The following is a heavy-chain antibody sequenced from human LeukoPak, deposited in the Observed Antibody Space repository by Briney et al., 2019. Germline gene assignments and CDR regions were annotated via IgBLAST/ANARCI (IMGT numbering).Heavy chain of an antibody. V-gene: IGHV3-48*03. Sequence: GGSLRLSCAASGFIFSSYEMNWVRQAPGKGLEWVSYISTSGSTIYYADSVKGRFTISRDNAKNSLYLQMNSLRAEDTAVYYCAREASGIGFTPWGQDTLVTVSS. CDR1: GFIFSSYE. CDR2: ISTSGSTI. CDR3: AREASGIGFTP. D-gene: IGHD6-19*01. J-gene: IGHJ5*02.